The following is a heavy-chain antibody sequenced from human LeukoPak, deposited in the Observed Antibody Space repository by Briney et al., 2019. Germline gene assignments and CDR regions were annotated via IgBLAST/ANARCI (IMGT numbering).Heavy chain of an antibody. V-gene: IGHV1-2*02. CDR3: ARERISEPNWFDP. D-gene: IGHD1-14*01. CDR2: INPNSGGT. J-gene: IGHJ5*02. Sequence: GASVKVSCKASGYTFTGYYMHWVRQAPGQGLEWMGWINPNSGGTNYAQKFQGRVTMTRDTSINTAYMKLSRLRSDDTAVYYCARERISEPNWFDPWGQGTLVTVSS. CDR1: GYTFTGYY.